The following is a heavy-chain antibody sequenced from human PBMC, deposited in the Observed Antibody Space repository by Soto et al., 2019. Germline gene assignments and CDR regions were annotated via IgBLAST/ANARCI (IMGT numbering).Heavy chain of an antibody. J-gene: IGHJ3*02. V-gene: IGHV4-59*01. CDR2: IYYSGST. D-gene: IGHD4-17*01. Sequence: QVQLQESGPGLVKPSETLSLTCTVSGGSISSYYWSWIRQPPGKGLEWIGYIYYSGSTNYNPPLKTRVTISVDTSKTPFSLKLSSVTAADTAVYYCARQYGDYVRGAFDIWGQGTMVTVSS. CDR3: ARQYGDYVRGAFDI. CDR1: GGSISSYY.